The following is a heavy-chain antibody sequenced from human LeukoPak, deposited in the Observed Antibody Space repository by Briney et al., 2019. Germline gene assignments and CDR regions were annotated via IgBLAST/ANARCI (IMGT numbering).Heavy chain of an antibody. Sequence: PSETLSLTCTVSGGSVSDYYWSWIRQPPGKGLEWIGEINHSGSTNYNPSLKSRVTISVDTSKNQFSLKLSSVTAADTAVYYCARQPSYYYDSSGYFPPATPTPDAFDIWGQGTMVTVSS. D-gene: IGHD3-22*01. CDR3: ARQPSYYYDSSGYFPPATPTPDAFDI. CDR1: GGSVSDYY. J-gene: IGHJ3*02. CDR2: INHSGST. V-gene: IGHV4-34*01.